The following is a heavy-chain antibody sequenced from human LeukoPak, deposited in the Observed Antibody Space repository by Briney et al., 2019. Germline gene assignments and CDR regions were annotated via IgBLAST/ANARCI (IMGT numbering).Heavy chain of an antibody. Sequence: SETLSLTCTVSGGSISSYYWSWLRQPPGKGLEWIGYIYYSGSTNYNPSLTSRATISVDTSKNQFSLTLSSVTAAHTAVYYCARGGSSFGYWGQGTLVTVS. D-gene: IGHD6-13*01. CDR2: IYYSGST. V-gene: IGHV4-59*01. CDR3: ARGGSSFGY. J-gene: IGHJ4*02. CDR1: GGSISSYY.